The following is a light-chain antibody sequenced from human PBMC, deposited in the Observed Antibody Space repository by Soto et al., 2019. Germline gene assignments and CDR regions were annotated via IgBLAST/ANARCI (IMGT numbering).Light chain of an antibody. CDR1: SSDVGGYNY. Sequence: QSALTQPPSASGSPGQSVTISCTGTSSDVGGYNYVSWYQQYPGKAPKLMIYEVRKQPSGVPDRFSGSKSGNTASLAVSGLQAEDEAVYYCSSCTGSNNLVFGGGTKLTVL. J-gene: IGLJ2*01. V-gene: IGLV2-8*01. CDR3: SSCTGSNNLV. CDR2: EVR.